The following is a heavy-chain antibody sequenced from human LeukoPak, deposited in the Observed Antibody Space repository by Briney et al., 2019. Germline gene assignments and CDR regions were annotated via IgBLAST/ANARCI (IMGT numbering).Heavy chain of an antibody. CDR1: GGSISSGDYY. D-gene: IGHD3-3*01. J-gene: IGHJ4*02. CDR2: IYYSGST. CDR3: ARVEYDFWSGYYFHGY. Sequence: SQTLSLTCTVSGGSISSGDYYWSWIRQPPGKGLEWIGYIYYSGSTYYNPSLKSRVTISVDTSKNQFSLKLSSVTAADTAVYYCARVEYDFWSGYYFHGYWGQGTLVTVSS. V-gene: IGHV4-30-4*08.